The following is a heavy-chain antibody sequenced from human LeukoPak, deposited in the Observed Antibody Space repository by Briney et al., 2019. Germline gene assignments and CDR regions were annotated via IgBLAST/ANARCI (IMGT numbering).Heavy chain of an antibody. CDR1: GGSISNYY. Sequence: SETLSLTCTVSGGSISNYYWSWIRQPPGMGLEWIGYMYYSGSTYYNPSLKSRATISVDTSKNQFSLKLSSVTAADTAVYYCARPYYYDSRIDPWGQGTLVTVSS. J-gene: IGHJ5*02. D-gene: IGHD3-22*01. CDR2: MYYSGST. CDR3: ARPYYYDSRIDP. V-gene: IGHV4-59*08.